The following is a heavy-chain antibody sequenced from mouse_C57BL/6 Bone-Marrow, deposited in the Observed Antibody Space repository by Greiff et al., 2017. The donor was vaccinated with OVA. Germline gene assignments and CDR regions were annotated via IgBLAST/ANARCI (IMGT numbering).Heavy chain of an antibody. CDR2: IDPSDSYT. V-gene: IGHV1-59*01. CDR3: ARYDGSSGYFDV. D-gene: IGHD1-1*01. CDR1: GYTFTSYW. J-gene: IGHJ1*03. Sequence: VQLQQPGAELVRPGTSVKLSCKASGYTFTSYWMHWVKQRPGQGLEWIGVIDPSDSYTTYNQKFKGKATLTVDTSSSTAYMQLSSLTSEDSAVYYCARYDGSSGYFDVWGTGTTVTVSS.